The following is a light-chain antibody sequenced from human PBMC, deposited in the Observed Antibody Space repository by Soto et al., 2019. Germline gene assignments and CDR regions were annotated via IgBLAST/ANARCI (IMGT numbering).Light chain of an antibody. J-gene: IGKJ1*01. CDR3: QKYNSAPWT. CDR1: QGISNY. CDR2: AAS. Sequence: DIRMTQSPSSLSASVGDRVTITCRASQGISNYLAWYQQRPGKVPKLLIYAASTLQSGVPSRFSGSGSGTDFTLTISSLQPEDVAAYYCQKYNSAPWTFGQGTKVEIK. V-gene: IGKV1-27*01.